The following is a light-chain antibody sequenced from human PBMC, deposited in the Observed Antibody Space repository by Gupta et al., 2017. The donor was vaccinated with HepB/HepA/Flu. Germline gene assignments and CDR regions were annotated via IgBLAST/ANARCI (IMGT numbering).Light chain of an antibody. V-gene: IGLV2-14*03. CDR1: SRDVGGYNY. CDR3: SSDTSSSNNLV. J-gene: IGLJ2*01. Sequence: QSALTQPASVSGSPGPSITISCTGTSRDVGGYNYVPWYQQHPVEAPKLMIYDVSNRHSAVSNRFSGSKYGNTTSLTITGLQAEEEADYYYSSDTSSSNNLVFGGGTKLTVL. CDR2: DVS.